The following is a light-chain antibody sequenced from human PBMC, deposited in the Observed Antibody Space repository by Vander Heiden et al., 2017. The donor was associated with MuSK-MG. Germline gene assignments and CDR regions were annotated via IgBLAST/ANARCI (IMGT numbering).Light chain of an antibody. J-gene: IGKJ4*01. CDR2: AAS. V-gene: IGKV1-9*01. CDR3: QQLSSVPLT. Sequence: DIQLTQSPSFLSASVGDRVTITCRASQGIGSYLAWNQQKPGQAPKLLIYAASTLQSGVPSRFSGSGSGTEFTLTISRLQPEDFATYYCQQLSSVPLTFGGGTKVEIK. CDR1: QGIGSY.